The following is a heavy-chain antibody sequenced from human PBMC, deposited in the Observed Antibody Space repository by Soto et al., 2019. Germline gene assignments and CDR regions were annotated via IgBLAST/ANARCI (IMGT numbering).Heavy chain of an antibody. V-gene: IGHV1-69*13. D-gene: IGHD6-13*01. CDR1: GGTFSSYA. Sequence: VASVKVSCKASGGTFSSYAISWVRQAPGQGLEWMGGIIPIFGTANYAQKFQGSVTFPADESTSTAYMELSSLRSEDTALYYCARSGLSSSWFGGLDYWGQGTLVTVSS. J-gene: IGHJ4*02. CDR2: IIPIFGTA. CDR3: ARSGLSSSWFGGLDY.